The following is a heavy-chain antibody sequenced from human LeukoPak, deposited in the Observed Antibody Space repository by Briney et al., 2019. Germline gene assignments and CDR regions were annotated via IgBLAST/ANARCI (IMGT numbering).Heavy chain of an antibody. CDR2: FNPDDSDS. CDR3: ARLASAWNFDY. V-gene: IGHV5-51*01. CDR1: GYSFTTYW. J-gene: IGHJ4*02. D-gene: IGHD6-19*01. Sequence: GESLKISCKGSGYSFTTYWIGWVRQMPGKGLEWMGIFNPDDSDSRNSPSFQGQVTISPDKSISTVYLQWSSLKASDTAMYYCARLASAWNFDYWGQGTLVTVSS.